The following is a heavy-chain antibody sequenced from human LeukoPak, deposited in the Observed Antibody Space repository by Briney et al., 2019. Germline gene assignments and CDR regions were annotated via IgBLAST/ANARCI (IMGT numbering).Heavy chain of an antibody. CDR2: ISGTALST. CDR1: GITFVNSA. V-gene: IGHV3-23*01. D-gene: IGHD1-1*01. J-gene: IGHJ4*02. Sequence: PGGSLRLSCAASGITFVNSAMCWVRQAPGKGLQWVSSISGTALSTYYADSLKGRFTISRGNSKNTLSLTMRTLGVEDTAVYYCATFGTTGIAYWGQGVLVTVSS. CDR3: ATFGTTGIAY.